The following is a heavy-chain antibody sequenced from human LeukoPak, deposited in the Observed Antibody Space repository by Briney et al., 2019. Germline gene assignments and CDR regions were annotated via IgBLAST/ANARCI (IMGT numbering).Heavy chain of an antibody. D-gene: IGHD6-19*01. CDR3: ARTYSSGWFDY. Sequence: GGSLRLSCAASGFTVSSNYMSWVRQAPGKGLEWVSVIYSGGSTYYADSVKGRFTISRDNSKNTLYLQMNSLRAEDTAVYYCARTYSSGWFDYWGQGTLVTVSS. J-gene: IGHJ4*02. CDR2: IYSGGST. CDR1: GFTVSSNY. V-gene: IGHV3-53*01.